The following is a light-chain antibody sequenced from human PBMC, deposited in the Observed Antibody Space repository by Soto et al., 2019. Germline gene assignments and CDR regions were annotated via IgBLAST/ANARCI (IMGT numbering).Light chain of an antibody. CDR2: GNS. CDR3: QSYDSSLSGWV. V-gene: IGLV1-40*01. Sequence: QSVLTQPPSVSGAPGQRVTISCTESSSNIGAGYDVHWYQQLPRTAPKLLIYGNSNRPSGVPDRFSGSKSGTSASLAITGLQAEDEADYYCQSYDSSLSGWVFGGGTQLTVL. J-gene: IGLJ3*02. CDR1: SSNIGAGYD.